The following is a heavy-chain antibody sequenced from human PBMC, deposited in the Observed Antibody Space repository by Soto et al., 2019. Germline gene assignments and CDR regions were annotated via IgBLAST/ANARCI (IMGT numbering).Heavy chain of an antibody. CDR1: GGTFSTYA. J-gene: IGHJ4*02. CDR3: ARERYDSSGYQIDY. Sequence: ASVKVSCKASGGTFSTYAINWVRQAPGQGLEWMGGIIPIFGTANYAQKFQGRLTITADESTSTAYMELSSLKSEDTAVYYCARERYDSSGYQIDYWGQGTLVTVSS. V-gene: IGHV1-69*13. D-gene: IGHD3-22*01. CDR2: IIPIFGTA.